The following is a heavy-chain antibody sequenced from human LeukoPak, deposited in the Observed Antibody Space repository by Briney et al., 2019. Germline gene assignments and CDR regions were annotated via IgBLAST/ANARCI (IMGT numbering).Heavy chain of an antibody. CDR1: GFTFSSYG. CDR2: ISGSGGST. V-gene: IGHV3-23*01. Sequence: GGSLRLSCAASGFTFSSYGMSWVRQAPGKGLEWVSAISGSGGSTYYADSVKGRFTISRDNSKNTLYLQMNSLRAEDTAVYYCAKDHGLVPYYYYMDVWGKGTTVTISS. D-gene: IGHD4/OR15-4a*01. J-gene: IGHJ6*03. CDR3: AKDHGLVPYYYYMDV.